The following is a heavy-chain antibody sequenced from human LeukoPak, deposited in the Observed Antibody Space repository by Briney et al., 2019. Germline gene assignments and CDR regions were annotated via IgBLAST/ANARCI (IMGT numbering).Heavy chain of an antibody. CDR3: AGPVGATIRAFDI. J-gene: IGHJ3*02. D-gene: IGHD1-26*01. CDR1: GYTFTDYY. V-gene: IGHV1-69*02. Sequence: SVKVSCKASGYTFTDYYLHWVRQAPGQGLEWMGRIIPILGIANYAQKFQGRVTITADKSTSTAYMELSSLRSEDTAVYYCAGPVGATIRAFDIWGQGTMVTVSS. CDR2: IIPILGIA.